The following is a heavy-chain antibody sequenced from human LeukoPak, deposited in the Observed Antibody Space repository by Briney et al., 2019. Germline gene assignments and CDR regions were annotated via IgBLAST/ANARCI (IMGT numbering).Heavy chain of an antibody. J-gene: IGHJ6*02. D-gene: IGHD4-17*01. CDR1: GGSISSFY. CDR3: AGDQYGMDV. Sequence: SETLSLTCTVSGGSISSFYWSWIRQPPGKGLEWIGYIYYSGTTNYNPSLKSRVSISVDTSKKQFSLKLSSVTAADTAVYYCAGDQYGMDVWGQGTTVTVSS. CDR2: IYYSGTT. V-gene: IGHV4-59*08.